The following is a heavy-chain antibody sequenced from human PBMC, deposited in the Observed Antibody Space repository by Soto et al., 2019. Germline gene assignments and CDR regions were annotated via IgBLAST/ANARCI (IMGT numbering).Heavy chain of an antibody. CDR1: GFTFNNYG. V-gene: IGHV3-21*01. CDR2: VSKSDYT. Sequence: PGGSLRLSCSVSGFTFNNYGINWVRQAPGRGLEWVSSVSKSDYTYYSYSVKGRFTISRANAKNSVSLQMNSLRVEDTAVYYCAREDSIIIPAVSDFRGQGTLVTVSS. J-gene: IGHJ4*02. CDR3: AREDSIIIPAVSDF. D-gene: IGHD3-22*01.